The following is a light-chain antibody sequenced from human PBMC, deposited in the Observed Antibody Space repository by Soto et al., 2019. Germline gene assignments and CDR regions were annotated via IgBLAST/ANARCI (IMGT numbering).Light chain of an antibody. V-gene: IGKV4-1*01. J-gene: IGKJ2*01. CDR3: QQYYSTPHT. Sequence: DIQMIQSPSSLSASVGDRVTINCKSSQSVLYSSNNKNYLAWYQQKPGQPPKLLIYWASTRESGVPDRFSGSGSGTDFTLTISSLQAEDVAVYYCQQYYSTPHTFGQGTKLEIK. CDR1: QSVLYSSNNKNY. CDR2: WAS.